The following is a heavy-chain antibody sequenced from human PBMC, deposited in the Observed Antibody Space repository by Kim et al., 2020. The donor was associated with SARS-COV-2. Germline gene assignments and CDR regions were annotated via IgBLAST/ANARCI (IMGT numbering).Heavy chain of an antibody. CDR3: ARAVRDRYLDY. Sequence: ASVKVSCKASGYTFISYGVNCVRQAPGQGLAWMGWINTDTENPTYAQGSTGRIVFSLDTSVSTAYLQISRLKAEDTATYYCARAVRDRYLDYWGQGTLVT. V-gene: IGHV7-4-1*02. CDR1: GYTFISYG. CDR2: INTDTENP. D-gene: IGHD1-1*01. J-gene: IGHJ4*02.